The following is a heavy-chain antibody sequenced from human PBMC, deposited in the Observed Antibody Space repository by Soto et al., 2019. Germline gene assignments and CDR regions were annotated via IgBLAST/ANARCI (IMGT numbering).Heavy chain of an antibody. Sequence: SETLSLTCTFSGGSISSGDYYWSWIRQPPGKGLEWIGYIYYSGSTYYNPSLKSRVTISVDTSNNQFSLKLSSVTAADTAVYYCARFYEGWFDPWGQGTLVTVSS. CDR2: IYYSGST. D-gene: IGHD3-22*01. CDR1: GGSISSGDYY. V-gene: IGHV4-30-4*01. J-gene: IGHJ5*02. CDR3: ARFYEGWFDP.